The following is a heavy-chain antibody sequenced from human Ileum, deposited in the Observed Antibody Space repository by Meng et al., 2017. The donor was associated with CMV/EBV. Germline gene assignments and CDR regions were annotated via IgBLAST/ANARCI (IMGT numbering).Heavy chain of an antibody. J-gene: IGHJ4*02. CDR2: IRSKAYGATT. CDR1: GLTFQDYA. V-gene: IGHV3-49*04. Sequence: GGSLRLSCTASGLTFQDYAMSWVRQVPGKGLEGISFIRSKAYGATTEYADSVKGRATMSRDDSKIVASLEMNSLKTENTAVYYCTRKQGASWYSDDWGQGMMVTVSS. D-gene: IGHD1-1*01. CDR3: TRKQGASWYSDD.